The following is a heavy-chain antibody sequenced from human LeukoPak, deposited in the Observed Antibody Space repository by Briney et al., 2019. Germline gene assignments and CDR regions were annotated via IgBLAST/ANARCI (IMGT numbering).Heavy chain of an antibody. V-gene: IGHV3-7*03. CDR3: ARAHSSGYFWAYYFDY. D-gene: IGHD3-22*01. Sequence: GAALRLSCAATQFTFLGYWMSWVRPAPGTGLEWVDHLKQYGGDKYYVDCVKVRFNISIDNAKNTLYLQMNSLRAEDTAVYYCARAHSSGYFWAYYFDYWGQGTPVTVSS. J-gene: IGHJ4*02. CDR1: QFTFLGYW. CDR2: LKQYGGDK.